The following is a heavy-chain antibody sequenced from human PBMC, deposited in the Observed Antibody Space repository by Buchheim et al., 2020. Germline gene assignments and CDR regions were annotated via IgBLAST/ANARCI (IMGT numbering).Heavy chain of an antibody. D-gene: IGHD3-22*01. CDR3: ATLGMCSGHSPFDY. CDR2: IDPTDSST. J-gene: IGHJ4*02. CDR1: GYSFTTYW. Sequence: EVQLVQSGAEVKKPGESLRISCEASGYSFTTYWISWVRQTPGKGLEWMGRIDPTDSSTNYSPSFQGHVTISVHQSLTPAYPQWSSRKASDTARYFCATLGMCSGHSPFDYWGQGT. V-gene: IGHV5-10-1*01.